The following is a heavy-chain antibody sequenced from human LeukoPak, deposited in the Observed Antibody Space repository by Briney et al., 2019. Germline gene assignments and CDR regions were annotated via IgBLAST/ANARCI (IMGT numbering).Heavy chain of an antibody. Sequence: PSETLSLTCTVSGGSLRSSTYYWAWIPQPPGKGLEWLGSIHYDGSTFGNPSLKSRVTISVDTSKNQFSLKLSSVTAADTAVYYCARHGLGDASMRWFDPWGQGTLVTVSS. CDR3: ARHGLGDASMRWFDP. CDR1: GGSLRSSTYY. J-gene: IGHJ5*02. CDR2: IHYDGST. D-gene: IGHD5-24*01. V-gene: IGHV4-39*01.